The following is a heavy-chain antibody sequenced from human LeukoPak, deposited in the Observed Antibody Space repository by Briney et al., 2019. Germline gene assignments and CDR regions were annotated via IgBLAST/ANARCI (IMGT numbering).Heavy chain of an antibody. V-gene: IGHV1-46*01. CDR1: GFTFTSYY. D-gene: IGHD4-23*01. CDR3: ARDLGGNDLFDY. CDR2: INPSGGST. Sequence: ASVKVSCKASGFTFTSYYMNWVRQAPGQGLEWMGIINPSGGSTSYAQKFQGRVTITRDTSTNTLYMELSSLRSEDTAVYYCARDLGGNDLFDYGGQGTLVTVSS. J-gene: IGHJ4*02.